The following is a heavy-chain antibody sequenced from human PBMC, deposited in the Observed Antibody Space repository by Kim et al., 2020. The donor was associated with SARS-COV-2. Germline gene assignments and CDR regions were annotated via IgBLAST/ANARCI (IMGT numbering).Heavy chain of an antibody. D-gene: IGHD5-18*01. CDR3: ARGGVTDINNDY. J-gene: IGHJ4*02. V-gene: IGHV1-46*01. Sequence: SYAQKFQGRGTMTRETATSTGYMELSSLRSEDTAVYYCARGGVTDINNDYWGQGTLVTVSS.